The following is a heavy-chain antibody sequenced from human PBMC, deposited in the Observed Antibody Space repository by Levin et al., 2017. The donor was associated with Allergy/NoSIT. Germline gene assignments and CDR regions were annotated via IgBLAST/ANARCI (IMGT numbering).Heavy chain of an antibody. D-gene: IGHD3-16*02. CDR2: INSDGSDT. J-gene: IGHJ4*02. CDR3: VRGGSITSFRSADRFEY. V-gene: IGHV3-74*01. Sequence: AGGSLRLSCVVSGFDFRDYWMHWVRQVPGQGLMWVARINSDGSDTDYADSVRGRVTISKDSVKNTLYLQMNILRQEDTAVYWCVRGGSITSFRSADRFEYWGQGALVSVSS. CDR1: GFDFRDYW.